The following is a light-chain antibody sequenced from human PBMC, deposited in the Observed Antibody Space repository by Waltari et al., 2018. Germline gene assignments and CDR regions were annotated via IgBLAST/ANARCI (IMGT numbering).Light chain of an antibody. CDR2: DAS. CDR1: QTVPLNY. J-gene: IGKJ4*01. Sequence: EIVLTQSPGTLSLSPGERATLSCRASQTVPLNYLAWYQQKPGQTPRLLIYDASNSATGIPDRFSGSESGTDFTLTIRSLEPEDFAVYYCQQYATSPLTFGGGTKVEIK. V-gene: IGKV3-20*01. CDR3: QQYATSPLT.